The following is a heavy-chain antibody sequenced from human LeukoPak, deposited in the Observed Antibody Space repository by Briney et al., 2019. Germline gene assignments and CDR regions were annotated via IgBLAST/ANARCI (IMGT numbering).Heavy chain of an antibody. CDR3: ARGRYSYGYYFDY. CDR2: ISSSSSYI. CDR1: GFTFSSYS. D-gene: IGHD5-18*01. J-gene: IGHJ4*02. Sequence: GESLKISCAASGFTFSSYSMNWVRQAPGKGLEWVSSISSSSSYIYYADSVKGRFTISRDNAKNSLYLQMNSLRAEDTAVYYCARGRYSYGYYFDYWGQGTLVTVSS. V-gene: IGHV3-21*01.